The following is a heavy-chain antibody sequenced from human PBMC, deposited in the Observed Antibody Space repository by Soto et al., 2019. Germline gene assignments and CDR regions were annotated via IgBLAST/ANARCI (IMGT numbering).Heavy chain of an antibody. V-gene: IGHV3-23*01. Sequence: HPGGSLRLSCAASGFTFSSYAMSWVRQAPGKGLEWVSAISGSGGSTYYADSVKGRFTISRDNSKNTLYLQMNSLRAEDTAVYYCAKDKLVVSSSWLDPWGQGTLVTVSS. CDR2: ISGSGGST. CDR3: AKDKLVVSSSWLDP. D-gene: IGHD3-22*01. CDR1: GFTFSSYA. J-gene: IGHJ5*02.